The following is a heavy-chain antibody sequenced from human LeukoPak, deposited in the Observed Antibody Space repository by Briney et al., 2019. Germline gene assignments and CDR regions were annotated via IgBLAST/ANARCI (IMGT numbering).Heavy chain of an antibody. J-gene: IGHJ6*03. CDR3: ARLSYDSRIYNYYYYYMDV. CDR1: GYTFTSYG. D-gene: IGHD3-22*01. V-gene: IGHV1-18*01. CDR2: ISAYNGNT. Sequence: ASVKVSCKASGYTFTSYGISWVRQAPGQGLEWMGWISAYNGNTNYAQKLQGRVTMTTDTSTSTAYMELRSLRSDDTAVYYCARLSYDSRIYNYYYYYMDVWGKGTTVTISS.